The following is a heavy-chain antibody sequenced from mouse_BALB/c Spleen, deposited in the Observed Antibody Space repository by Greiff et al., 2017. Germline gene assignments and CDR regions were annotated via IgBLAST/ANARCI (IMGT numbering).Heavy chain of an antibody. CDR3: ARYYRYDWFAY. J-gene: IGHJ3*01. CDR1: GFSLSTSGMS. V-gene: IGHV8-8*01. D-gene: IGHD2-14*01. CDR2: IWWNDDK. Sequence: QVQLKESGPGILQPSQTLSLTCSFSGFSLSTSGMSVGWIRQPSGKGLEWLAHIWWNDDKYYNPALKSRLTISKDTSNNQVFLEIASVVTADTATYYCARYYRYDWFAYWGQGTLVTVSA.